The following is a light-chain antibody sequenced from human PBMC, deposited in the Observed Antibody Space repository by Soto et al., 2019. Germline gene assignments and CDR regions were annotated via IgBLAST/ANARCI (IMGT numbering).Light chain of an antibody. CDR3: CSYAGRYTYV. CDR1: SSDVGGYNY. CDR2: DVS. V-gene: IGLV2-11*01. Sequence: QLVLTQPRSVSGSPGQSVTISCTGASSDVGGYNYVSWYQQHPGKAPKLMIYDVSKRPSGVPDRFSGSKSGNTASLTISGLQTEDEADYYCCSYAGRYTYVFGTGTQLTVL. J-gene: IGLJ1*01.